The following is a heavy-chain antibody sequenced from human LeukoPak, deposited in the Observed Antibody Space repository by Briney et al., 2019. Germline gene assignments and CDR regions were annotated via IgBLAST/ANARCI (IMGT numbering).Heavy chain of an antibody. CDR1: GYTFSDYY. CDR2: INPNRGGT. V-gene: IGHV1-2*02. Sequence: EASVTVSCQASGYTFSDYYMHWVRQAPGQGLEWMGWINPNRGGTNSAQKFQGRVTMTRDTSISTTYMEVSNLKSDDTAVYFWARDDYSRGCLWIDPWGQGTLVTVSS. CDR3: ARDDYSRGCLWIDP. D-gene: IGHD6-25*01. J-gene: IGHJ5*02.